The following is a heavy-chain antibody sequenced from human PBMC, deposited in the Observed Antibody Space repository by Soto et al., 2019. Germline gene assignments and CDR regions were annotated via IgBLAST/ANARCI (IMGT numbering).Heavy chain of an antibody. CDR3: ARGAGYYYDSSGYYPSWFDP. CDR2: INRDGRST. Sequence: GSLRLSCAASGFTFSSYWMHWVRQAPGKGVVWVSRINRDGRSTSYADSGKGRFTISRDNAKNTLYLQMNSLRAEDTAVYYCARGAGYYYDSSGYYPSWFDPWGQGTLVTVSS. D-gene: IGHD3-22*01. J-gene: IGHJ5*02. CDR1: GFTFSSYW. V-gene: IGHV3-74*01.